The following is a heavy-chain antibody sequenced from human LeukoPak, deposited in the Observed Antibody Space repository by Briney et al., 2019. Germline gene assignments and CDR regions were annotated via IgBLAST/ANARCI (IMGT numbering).Heavy chain of an antibody. CDR1: GYSFTSYW. CDR3: ASPTIAVAYLDAFDI. D-gene: IGHD6-19*01. V-gene: IGHV5-51*01. Sequence: GESLKISCKGYGYSFTSYWIGWVRQMPGKGLEWMGIIYPGDSDTRYSPSFQGQVTISADKSISTAYLQWSSLKASDTAMYYCASPTIAVAYLDAFDIWGQGTMVTVSS. J-gene: IGHJ3*02. CDR2: IYPGDSDT.